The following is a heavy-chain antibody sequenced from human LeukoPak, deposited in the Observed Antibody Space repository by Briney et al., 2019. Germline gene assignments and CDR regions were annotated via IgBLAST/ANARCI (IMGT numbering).Heavy chain of an antibody. CDR2: IRSKANSYAT. D-gene: IGHD4-17*01. J-gene: IGHJ4*02. Sequence: PGGSLRLSCAASGFTFSGSAMHWVRQASGKGLEWVGRIRSKANSYATAYAASVKGRFTISRDDSKNTAYLQMNSLKTEDTAVYYCPRLRGPATPHYGDYFVNWGQGTLVTVSS. CDR1: GFTFSGSA. CDR3: PRLRGPATPHYGDYFVN. V-gene: IGHV3-73*01.